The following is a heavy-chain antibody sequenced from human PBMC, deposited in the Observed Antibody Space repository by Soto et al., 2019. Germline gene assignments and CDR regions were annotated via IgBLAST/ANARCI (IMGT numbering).Heavy chain of an antibody. V-gene: IGHV3-74*01. Sequence: GGSLRLSCAASGVTFSSYWMHWVRQAPGKGLVWVSRINSDGSSTSYADSVKGRFTISRDNAKNSLYLQMNSLRAEDTAVYYCARATWLNAFDIWGQGTMVTVSS. J-gene: IGHJ3*02. CDR3: ARATWLNAFDI. CDR1: GVTFSSYW. CDR2: INSDGSST. D-gene: IGHD5-12*01.